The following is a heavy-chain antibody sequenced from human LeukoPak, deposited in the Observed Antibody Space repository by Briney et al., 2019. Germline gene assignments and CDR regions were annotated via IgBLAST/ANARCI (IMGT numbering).Heavy chain of an antibody. CDR1: GGSISGYY. V-gene: IGHV4-59*01. CDR2: IYYSGST. Sequence: SETLSLTCTVSGGSISGYYWSWIRQPPGKGLEWIGYIYYSGSTSYNPSLKSRVTISLDTSKNQFSLKLSSVTAADTAVYYCARYRYSSLDYWGQGTLVTVSS. J-gene: IGHJ4*02. CDR3: ARYRYSSLDY. D-gene: IGHD4-11*01.